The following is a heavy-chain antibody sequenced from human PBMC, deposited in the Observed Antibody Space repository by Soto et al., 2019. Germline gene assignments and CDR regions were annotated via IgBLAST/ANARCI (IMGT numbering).Heavy chain of an antibody. Sequence: QVQLVESGGGLVKPGVSLRLSCAASGFTFSDYYMSWVRQAPGKGLEWVSYISSISTYANYADSVKGRFTISRDNANNSLDLQMNSLRDDDTACYYCARCADGSNIICSYGMDVWGQGTTVTVSS. D-gene: IGHD3-10*01. CDR1: GFTFSDYY. CDR3: ARCADGSNIICSYGMDV. V-gene: IGHV3-11*06. CDR2: ISSISTYA. J-gene: IGHJ6*02.